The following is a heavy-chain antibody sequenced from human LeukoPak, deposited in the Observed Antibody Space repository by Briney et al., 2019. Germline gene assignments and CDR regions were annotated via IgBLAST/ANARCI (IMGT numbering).Heavy chain of an antibody. Sequence: SETLSLTCTVSGGSISSSSYYWGWIRQPLGKGLEWIGSIYYSGSTYYNPSLKSRVTISVDTSKNQLSLKLSSVTAADTAFYYCARILRAGISGWSHDYWGQGTLVTVSS. CDR1: GGSISSSSYY. D-gene: IGHD6-19*01. V-gene: IGHV4-39*07. CDR2: IYYSGST. CDR3: ARILRAGISGWSHDY. J-gene: IGHJ4*02.